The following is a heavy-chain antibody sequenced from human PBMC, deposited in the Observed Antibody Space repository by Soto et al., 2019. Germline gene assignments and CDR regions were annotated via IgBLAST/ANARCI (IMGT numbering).Heavy chain of an antibody. CDR3: ARGSIFLGWFDP. CDR1: GGSIISGGYS. CDR2: IYHSGST. Sequence: SETLSLTCAVSGGSIISGGYSFICIRQPPGKGLEWIGYIYHSGSTYYNPSLKSRVTISVDRSKNQFSLKLSSVTAADTAVYYCARGSIFLGWFDPWGQGTLVTVSS. V-gene: IGHV4-30-2*01. D-gene: IGHD3-3*01. J-gene: IGHJ5*02.